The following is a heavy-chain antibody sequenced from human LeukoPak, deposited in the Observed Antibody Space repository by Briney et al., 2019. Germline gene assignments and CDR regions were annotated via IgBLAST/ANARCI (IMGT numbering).Heavy chain of an antibody. Sequence: SETLSLTRTVSGGSISSYYWSWIRQPAGKGLEWIGRIYTSGSTNYNPSLKSRVTMSVDTSKNQFSLKLSSVTAADTAVYYCARIMDTAMVSIFDYWGQGTLVTVSS. CDR1: GGSISSYY. V-gene: IGHV4-4*07. J-gene: IGHJ4*02. D-gene: IGHD5-18*01. CDR2: IYTSGST. CDR3: ARIMDTAMVSIFDY.